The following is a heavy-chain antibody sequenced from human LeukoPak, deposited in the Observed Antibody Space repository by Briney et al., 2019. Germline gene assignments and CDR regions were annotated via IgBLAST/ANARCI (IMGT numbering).Heavy chain of an antibody. CDR3: ARVGAPHAFDI. CDR2: IIPIFGTA. V-gene: IGHV1-69*13. J-gene: IGHJ3*02. Sequence: ASVKVSCKASGYTFTGYYMHWVRQAPGQGLEWMGGIIPIFGTANYAQKFQGRVTITADESTSTAYMELSSLRSEDTAVYYCARVGAPHAFDIWGQGTMVTVSS. CDR1: GYTFTGYY.